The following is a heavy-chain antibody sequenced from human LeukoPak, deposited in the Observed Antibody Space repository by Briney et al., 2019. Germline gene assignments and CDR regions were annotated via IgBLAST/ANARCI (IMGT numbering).Heavy chain of an antibody. Sequence: SPTLSLTFGISGDSVSSNSAAWHWVRQSPSRGLEWLGRTYYRSKWYNDYAVSVKSRITINPDTSKNQFSLQLNSVTPEDTAVYYCARDFLYLDYWGQGTLVTVSS. V-gene: IGHV6-1*01. CDR2: TYYRSKWYN. CDR1: GDSVSSNSAA. J-gene: IGHJ4*02. D-gene: IGHD2/OR15-2a*01. CDR3: ARDFLYLDY.